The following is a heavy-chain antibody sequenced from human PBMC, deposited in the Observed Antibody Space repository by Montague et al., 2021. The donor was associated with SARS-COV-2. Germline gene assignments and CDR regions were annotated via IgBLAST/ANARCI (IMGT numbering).Heavy chain of an antibody. D-gene: IGHD3-3*01. J-gene: IGHJ4*02. Sequence: SETLSLTCTVSGYSISSGYYWGWIRQPPGKGLEWIGSIYHSGSTYYNPSLKSRVTISVDTSKNQFSLKLSSVTAADTAVYYCARDVRYYDCWSGGAQTSHDYWGQGTLVTVSS. CDR2: IYHSGST. CDR3: ARDVRYYDCWSGGAQTSHDY. V-gene: IGHV4-38-2*02. CDR1: GYSISSGYY.